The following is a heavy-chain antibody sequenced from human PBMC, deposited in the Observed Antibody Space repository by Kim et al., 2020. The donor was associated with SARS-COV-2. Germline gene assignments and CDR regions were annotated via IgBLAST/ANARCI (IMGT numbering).Heavy chain of an antibody. V-gene: IGHV4-61*01. J-gene: IGHJ3*01. CDR1: NGSMRSVPITHYN. CDR2: VYFNGDT. Sequence: SETLSLTCTVSNGSMRSVPITHYNWNWIRQPPGKGPEWMGCVYFNGDTWYSPSLRSRVTMSVDTSKNQFSLTLTSVTAADTAMYYCARGQNVAFDVWGQGTIISVSS. CDR3: ARGQNVAFDV.